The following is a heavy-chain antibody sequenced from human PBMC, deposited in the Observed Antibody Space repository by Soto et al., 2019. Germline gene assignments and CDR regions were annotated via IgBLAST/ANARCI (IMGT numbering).Heavy chain of an antibody. J-gene: IGHJ6*02. Sequence: GASVKVSCKASGGTFSSYAISWVRQAPGQGLEWMGGIIPIFGTANYAQKFQGRVTITADESTSTAYMELSSLRSEDTAVYYCASSTIFGVVSPLYYGMDVWGQGTTVTVSS. CDR1: GGTFSSYA. V-gene: IGHV1-69*13. D-gene: IGHD3-3*01. CDR2: IIPIFGTA. CDR3: ASSTIFGVVSPLYYGMDV.